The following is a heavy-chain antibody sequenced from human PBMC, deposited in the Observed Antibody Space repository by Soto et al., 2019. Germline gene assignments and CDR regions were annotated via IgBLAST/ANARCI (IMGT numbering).Heavy chain of an antibody. CDR1: GFTFRNYA. CDR2: ISGNGGDI. Sequence: EVQLLESGGALVQPGGSLRLSCAASGFTFRNYAMSWVRQAPGKGLEWVSRISGNGGDINYADSVKGRFTISRDNSKNSLYLQMNSLRAEDTAVYYCASRSVGRFDYGDYFDYWGQGTLVTVSS. CDR3: ASRSVGRFDYGDYFDY. V-gene: IGHV3-23*01. D-gene: IGHD4-17*01. J-gene: IGHJ4*02.